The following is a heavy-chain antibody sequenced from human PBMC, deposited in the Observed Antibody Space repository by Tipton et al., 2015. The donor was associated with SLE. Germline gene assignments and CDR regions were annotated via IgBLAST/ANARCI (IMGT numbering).Heavy chain of an antibody. Sequence: TLSLTCTVSGGSISSYYWSWIRQPPGKGLEWIGYIYYSGSTNYNPSLKSRVTISVDTSKNQFSLKLSSVTAADTAVYYCATSYERHSSGCTFDYWGQGTLVTVSS. CDR3: ATSYERHSSGCTFDY. D-gene: IGHD6-19*01. CDR2: IYYSGST. J-gene: IGHJ4*02. V-gene: IGHV4-59*01. CDR1: GGSISSYY.